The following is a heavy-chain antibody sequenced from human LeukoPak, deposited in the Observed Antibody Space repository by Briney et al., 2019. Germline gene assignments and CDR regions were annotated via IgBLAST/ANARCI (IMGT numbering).Heavy chain of an antibody. CDR2: IYYSGST. CDR3: ARLGGSSWPFDP. Sequence: SETLSLTCTVSGASISSDYWSWIRQPPGKGLEWIGYIYYSGSTNYNPSLKSRVTISVDTSKNQFSLKLSSVTAADTAVYYCARLGGSSWPFDPWGQGTLVTVSS. V-gene: IGHV4-59*08. J-gene: IGHJ5*02. D-gene: IGHD6-13*01. CDR1: GASISSDY.